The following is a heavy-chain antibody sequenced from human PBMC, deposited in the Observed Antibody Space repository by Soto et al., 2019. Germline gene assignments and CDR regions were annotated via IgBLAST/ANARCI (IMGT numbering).Heavy chain of an antibody. D-gene: IGHD2-21*02. CDR2: ISGYNGKT. CDR3: AREGDVPYYYYGMDV. V-gene: IGHV1-18*01. Sequence: ASVNGARKGFGGALSGDGVSRGRQAPGKGLEWMGWISGYNGKTNYAQKVQDRVTMTTDTSTSTVYLELRSLRFDDTAVYYCAREGDVPYYYYGMDVWGQGTTVTVSS. J-gene: IGHJ6*02. CDR1: GGALSGDG.